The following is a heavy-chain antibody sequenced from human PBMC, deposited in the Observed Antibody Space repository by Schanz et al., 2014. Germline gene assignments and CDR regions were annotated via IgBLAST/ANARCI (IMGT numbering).Heavy chain of an antibody. CDR1: FSPFPSYA. CDR3: TTETIAMAGTFSI. J-gene: IGHJ4*02. D-gene: IGHD6-19*01. CDR2: INTNTGNP. Sequence: QVQLVQSFSYFNNPFSSFPFSFPSSFSPFPSYAMNWVRQAPGQGLEWVGWINTNTGNPTYAQGFTGRFVFSLDTSVSTAYLQISSLKAEDTAAYYCTTETIAMAGTFSIWGQGTLVTVSS. V-gene: IGHV7-4-1*02.